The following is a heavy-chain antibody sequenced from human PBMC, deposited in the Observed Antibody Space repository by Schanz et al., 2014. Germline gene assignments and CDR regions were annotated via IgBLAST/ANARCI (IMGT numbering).Heavy chain of an antibody. D-gene: IGHD3-16*02. J-gene: IGHJ4*02. Sequence: VQLLESGGGLVQPGGSLRLSCAASGFSFSSYDVFWVRQAPGKGLEWVAILWHDGSKKYYADSVKGRFTISRDNSKNTLYLQLGSLSAEDTAVYFCARDNRYYLFDYWGQGALVTVSS. V-gene: IGHV3-33*08. CDR3: ARDNRYYLFDY. CDR2: LWHDGSKK. CDR1: GFSFSSYD.